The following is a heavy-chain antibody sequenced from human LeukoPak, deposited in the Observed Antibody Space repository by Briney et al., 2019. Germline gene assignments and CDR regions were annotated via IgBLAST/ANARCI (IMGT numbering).Heavy chain of an antibody. Sequence: SETLSLTCAVYGGSFSGYYWSWIRQPPGKGLEWIGEINHSGSTNYNPSLKSRVTISVDTSKNQFSLKLSSVTAADTAVYYCARGYYLNWFDPWGQGTLVTVSS. CDR1: GGSFSGYY. D-gene: IGHD2/OR15-2a*01. V-gene: IGHV4-34*01. CDR2: INHSGST. CDR3: ARGYYLNWFDP. J-gene: IGHJ5*02.